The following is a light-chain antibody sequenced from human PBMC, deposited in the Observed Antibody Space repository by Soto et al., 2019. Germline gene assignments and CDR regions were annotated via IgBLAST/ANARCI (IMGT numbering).Light chain of an antibody. CDR1: QSLGSRS. V-gene: IGKV3-20*01. J-gene: IGKJ1*01. CDR2: GAY. CDR3: HHYDTSPPWT. Sequence: EIVLTQSPGTLSFSPGDRATLSCRASQSLGSRSLAWYQHKPGQAPRLLIYGAYRRATGVPDRFSGGGSGTDFTLSNSRLEPEDIAVYYCHHYDTSPPWTFGQGTKGEIK.